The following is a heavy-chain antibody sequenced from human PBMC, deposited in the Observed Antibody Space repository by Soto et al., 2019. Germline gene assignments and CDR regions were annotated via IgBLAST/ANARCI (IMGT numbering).Heavy chain of an antibody. D-gene: IGHD3-22*01. Sequence: QVQLQESGPGLVKPSETLSLTCTVSGGSISSNYWSWIRQPAGKGLEWIGRIHTSGSTNYNPALKSRVTMSVDTSKNQFSPKLSSVTAADTAVYYCARDMGITMIGVDAFDIWGQGTMVTVSS. CDR3: ARDMGITMIGVDAFDI. CDR1: GGSISSNY. V-gene: IGHV4-4*07. J-gene: IGHJ3*02. CDR2: IHTSGST.